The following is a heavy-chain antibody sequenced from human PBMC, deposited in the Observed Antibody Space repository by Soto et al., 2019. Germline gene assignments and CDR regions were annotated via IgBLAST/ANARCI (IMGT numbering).Heavy chain of an antibody. J-gene: IGHJ4*02. CDR3: ARAGDYGDHIGD. V-gene: IGHV4-30-4*01. CDR1: GGSISSGDYY. CDR2: IYYSGST. Sequence: QVQLQESGPGLVKPSQTLSLTCTVSGGSISSGDYYWSWIRQPPGKGLEWIGYIYYSGSTYYNPSLKSRVTISVDTYKHQFSLKLSSVTAADTAVYYCARAGDYGDHIGDWGQGTLVTVSS. D-gene: IGHD4-17*01.